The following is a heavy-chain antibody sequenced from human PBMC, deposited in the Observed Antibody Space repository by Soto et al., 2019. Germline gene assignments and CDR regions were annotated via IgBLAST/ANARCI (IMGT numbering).Heavy chain of an antibody. V-gene: IGHV4-39*01. CDR3: ARHSHTGDIYYDSSGYYWLLAY. Sequence: SETLSLTCTVSGGSISSSSYYWGWIRQPPGKGLEWIGSIYYSGSTYYNPSLRSRVTISVDTSKNQFSLKLSSVTAADTAVYYCARHSHTGDIYYDSSGYYWLLAYWGQGTLVTVSS. CDR2: IYYSGST. CDR1: GGSISSSSYY. J-gene: IGHJ4*02. D-gene: IGHD3-22*01.